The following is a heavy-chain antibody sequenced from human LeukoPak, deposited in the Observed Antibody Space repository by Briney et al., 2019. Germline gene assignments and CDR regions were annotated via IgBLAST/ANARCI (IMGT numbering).Heavy chain of an antibody. D-gene: IGHD4-23*01. Sequence: ASVKVSCKASEYSFIDYYIHWVRQAPGQGLEWMGWIDCNSGGTNYAQNFQGRVTMTRDTSISTAYMELSRLGSDDTAVYYCTRDGNFDIWGQGTMVTVSS. CDR1: EYSFIDYY. CDR2: IDCNSGGT. V-gene: IGHV1-2*02. CDR3: TRDGNFDI. J-gene: IGHJ3*02.